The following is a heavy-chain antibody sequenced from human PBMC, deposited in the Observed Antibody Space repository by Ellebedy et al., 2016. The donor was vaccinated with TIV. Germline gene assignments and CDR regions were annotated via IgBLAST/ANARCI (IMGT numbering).Heavy chain of an antibody. CDR3: VKLDPSYCSGGSCYSSLAVAVDY. CDR2: ISANGGST. CDR1: GFSFSSYD. V-gene: IGHV3-64D*06. J-gene: IGHJ4*02. Sequence: GESLKISCSASGFSFSSYDMHWVRQAPGKGLEYVSAISANGGSTYYADSVRGRFTISRDNSKNTLYFQMSSLRAEDTAEYYCVKLDPSYCSGGSCYSSLAVAVDYWGQGTLVTVSS. D-gene: IGHD2-15*01.